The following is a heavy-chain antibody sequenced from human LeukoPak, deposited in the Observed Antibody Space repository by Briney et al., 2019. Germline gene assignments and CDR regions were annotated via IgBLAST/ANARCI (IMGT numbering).Heavy chain of an antibody. D-gene: IGHD4-17*01. Sequence: SETLSFTCAVSGGSISSGGYSWSWIRQPPGKGLEWIGYIYHSGSAYYNPSLKSRVTISVDRSKNQFSLKLSSVTAADTAVYYCARAGTTVIFDYWGQGTLVTVSS. CDR2: IYHSGSA. J-gene: IGHJ4*02. CDR1: GGSISSGGYS. V-gene: IGHV4-30-2*01. CDR3: ARAGTTVIFDY.